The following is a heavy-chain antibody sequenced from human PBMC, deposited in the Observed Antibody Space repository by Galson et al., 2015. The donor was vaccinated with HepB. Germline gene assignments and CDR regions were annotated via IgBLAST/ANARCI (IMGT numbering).Heavy chain of an antibody. V-gene: IGHV1-2*04. J-gene: IGHJ3*02. CDR2: INPNSGGT. CDR1: GYTFTGYY. D-gene: IGHD2-15*01. CDR3: ARGGGCSGGSCYTILQGNAFDI. Sequence: SVKVSCKASGYTFTGYYMHWVRQAPGQGLEWMGWINPNSGGTNYAQKFQGWVTMTRDTSISTAYMELSRLRSDDTAVYYCARGGGCSGGSCYTILQGNAFDIWGQGTMVTVSS.